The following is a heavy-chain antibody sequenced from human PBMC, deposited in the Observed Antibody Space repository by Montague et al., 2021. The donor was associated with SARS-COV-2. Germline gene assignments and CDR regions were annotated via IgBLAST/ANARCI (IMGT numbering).Heavy chain of an antibody. D-gene: IGHD3-10*01. Sequence: TLSRSCSASGFTFNNFAMHWVRQAPGKGLEWVAVISYDGSIKYYXDSLRGRFTISRDSSKKTLYLQMNSLSGEDTAVYYCAKNRDIFWFGEGRDSMDVWGQGTTVIVSS. CDR3: AKNRDIFWFGEGRDSMDV. V-gene: IGHV3-30*18. CDR2: ISYDGSIK. CDR1: GFTFNNFA. J-gene: IGHJ6*02.